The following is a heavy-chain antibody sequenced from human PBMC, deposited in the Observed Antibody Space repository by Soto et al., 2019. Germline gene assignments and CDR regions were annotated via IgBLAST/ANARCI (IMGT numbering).Heavy chain of an antibody. CDR1: GYTFTGYY. D-gene: IGHD3-3*01. V-gene: IGHV1-24*01. CDR3: ARSELRFLEWLLSINYYYCMDV. J-gene: IGHJ6*02. Sequence: ASVKVSCKDSGYTFTGYYMHWVRQAPGKGLEWMGGFDPEDGETIYAQKFQGRVTMTEDTSTDTAYMELSSLRSDDTAVYYCARSELRFLEWLLSINYYYCMDVWGQGTTVTVSS. CDR2: FDPEDGET.